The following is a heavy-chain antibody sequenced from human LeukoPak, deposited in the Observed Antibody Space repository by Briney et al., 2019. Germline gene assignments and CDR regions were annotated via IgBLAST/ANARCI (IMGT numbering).Heavy chain of an antibody. CDR2: IYYSGST. D-gene: IGHD3-22*01. CDR3: AREAYYYDSSGYA. Sequence: KPSETLSLTCTASGGSISSYYWSWIRQPPGKGLEWIGYIYYSGSTNYNPSLKSRVTISVDTSKNQFSLKLSSVTAADTAVYYCAREAYYYDSSGYAWGQGTMVTVSS. J-gene: IGHJ3*01. CDR1: GGSISSYY. V-gene: IGHV4-59*12.